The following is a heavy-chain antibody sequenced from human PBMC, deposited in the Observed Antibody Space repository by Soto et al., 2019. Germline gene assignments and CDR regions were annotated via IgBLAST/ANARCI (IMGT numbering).Heavy chain of an antibody. CDR3: ARREAHYYYYMDV. Sequence: SETLSLTCTVSGGSISSSSYYWGWIRQPPGKGLEWIGSIYYSGSTYYNPSLKSRVTISVDTSKNQFSLKLSSVTAADTAVYYCARREAHYYYYMDVWGKGTTVTVSS. CDR2: IYYSGST. V-gene: IGHV4-39*01. J-gene: IGHJ6*03. D-gene: IGHD1-26*01. CDR1: GGSISSSSYY.